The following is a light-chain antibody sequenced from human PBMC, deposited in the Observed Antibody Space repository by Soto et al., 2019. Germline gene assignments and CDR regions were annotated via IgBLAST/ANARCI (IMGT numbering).Light chain of an antibody. CDR3: KSYAGSNTYV. Sequence: ALTQPPSASGSPGQSVTISCTGTKNDIGLYDFVSWYQRHPGKAPRLIIYEVVQRPSGVPDRFSGSKSGNTASLTVSGLQAADEADYFCKSYAGSNTYVFGSGTKVTVL. CDR2: EVV. J-gene: IGLJ1*01. V-gene: IGLV2-8*01. CDR1: KNDIGLYDF.